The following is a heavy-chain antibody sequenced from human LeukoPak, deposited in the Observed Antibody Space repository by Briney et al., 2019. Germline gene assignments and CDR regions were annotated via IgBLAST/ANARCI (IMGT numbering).Heavy chain of an antibody. CDR3: ARDSALAQAVMFDY. J-gene: IGHJ4*02. V-gene: IGHV1-2*02. Sequence: GASVKVSCKASGYTFTSYGISWVRQAPGQGLEWMGWISAYSGGTNYAQKFQGRVTMTRDTSISTAYMELSRLRSDDTAVYYCARDSALAQAVMFDYWGQGTLVTVSS. CDR2: ISAYSGGT. CDR1: GYTFTSYG. D-gene: IGHD6-19*01.